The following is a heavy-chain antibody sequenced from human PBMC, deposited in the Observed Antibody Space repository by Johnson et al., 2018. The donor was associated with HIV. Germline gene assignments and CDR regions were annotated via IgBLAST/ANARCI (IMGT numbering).Heavy chain of an antibody. Sequence: QVQLVESGGGVVQPGRSLRLSCAASGFTFSSYGMHWVRQAPGKGLEWVAVISYDGSNKYYADSVTGRFTIPRDDSTHTAYLQMNSLTTEETAGDYCTSTIDMVPTGRSYDAFDIWGQGTIVTVSS. J-gene: IGHJ3*02. CDR3: TSTIDMVPTGRSYDAFDI. CDR2: ISYDGSNK. D-gene: IGHD5-12*01. CDR1: GFTFSSYG. V-gene: IGHV3-30*03.